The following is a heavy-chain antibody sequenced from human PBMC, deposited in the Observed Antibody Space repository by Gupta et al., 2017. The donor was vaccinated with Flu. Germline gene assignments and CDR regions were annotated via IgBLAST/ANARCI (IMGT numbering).Heavy chain of an antibody. J-gene: IGHJ4*02. CDR3: ANDAEETRTFDY. CDR1: VGSISSSSYY. D-gene: IGHD1-1*01. Sequence: QLQLQESGPGLVKPSETLSLTCTVSVGSISSSSYYWSWIRQPPGKGLEWIGSIYYSGSTYYNPSLKRRVTISVDTSKNQFSLKLSSVTAADTAVYYCANDAEETRTFDYWGQGTLVTVSS. CDR2: IYYSGST. V-gene: IGHV4-39*01.